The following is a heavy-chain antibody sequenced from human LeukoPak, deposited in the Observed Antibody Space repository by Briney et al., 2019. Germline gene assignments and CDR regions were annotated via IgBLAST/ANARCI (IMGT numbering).Heavy chain of an antibody. D-gene: IGHD6-13*01. V-gene: IGHV3-9*03. Sequence: GGSLRLSCAASGFTFDDYAMHWVRQAPGEGLEWVSGISWNSGSIGYADSVKGRFTISRDNAKNSLYLQMNSLRAEDMALYYCAKAGIAAAGNRAFDYWGQGTLVTVSS. J-gene: IGHJ4*02. CDR1: GFTFDDYA. CDR2: ISWNSGSI. CDR3: AKAGIAAAGNRAFDY.